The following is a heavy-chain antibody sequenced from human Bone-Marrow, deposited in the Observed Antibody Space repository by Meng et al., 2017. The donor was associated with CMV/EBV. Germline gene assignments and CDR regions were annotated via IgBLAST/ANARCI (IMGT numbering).Heavy chain of an antibody. Sequence: LSCAISGDSVSSNSAAWNWIRQSPPRGLEWLGRTYYRSKWYNDYAVSVKSRITINPDTSKNQFSLQLNSVTPEDTAVYYCARTYDSIGYPDHWGQGTLVTLSS. CDR2: TYYRSKWYN. V-gene: IGHV6-1*01. D-gene: IGHD3-22*01. CDR3: ARTYDSIGYPDH. CDR1: GDSVSSNSAA. J-gene: IGHJ5*02.